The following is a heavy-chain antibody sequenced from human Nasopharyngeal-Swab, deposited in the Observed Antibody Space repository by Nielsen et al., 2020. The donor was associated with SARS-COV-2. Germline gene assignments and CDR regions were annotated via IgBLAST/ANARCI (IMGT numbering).Heavy chain of an antibody. J-gene: IGHJ4*02. CDR2: TNPDGSAI. Sequence: LTSAASGVTFSTLWLSWVRQAPGKGREWVAGTNPDGSAIYHVDSLKGRFTISRDNAKNSLYLQMNSLRADDTAVYYCARENWGKLDYWGQGALVTVSS. CDR1: GVTFSTLW. CDR3: ARENWGKLDY. V-gene: IGHV3-7*04. D-gene: IGHD7-27*01.